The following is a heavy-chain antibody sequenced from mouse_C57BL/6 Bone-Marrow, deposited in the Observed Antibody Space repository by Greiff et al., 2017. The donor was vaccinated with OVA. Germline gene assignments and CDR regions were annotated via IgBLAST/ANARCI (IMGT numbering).Heavy chain of an antibody. D-gene: IGHD1-1*01. CDR3: ARKDYYGSSYEAMDY. V-gene: IGHV8-8*01. Sequence: QVTLKVCGPGILQPSQTLSLTCSFSGFSLSTFGMGVGWIRQPSGKGLEWLAHIWWDDDKYYNPALKSRLTISKDTSKNQVFLKIANVDTADTATYYCARKDYYGSSYEAMDYWGQGTSVTVSS. CDR2: IWWDDDK. CDR1: GFSLSTFGMG. J-gene: IGHJ4*01.